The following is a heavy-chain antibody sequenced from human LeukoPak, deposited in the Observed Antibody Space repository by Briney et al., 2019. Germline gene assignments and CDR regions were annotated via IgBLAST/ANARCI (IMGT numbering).Heavy chain of an antibody. Sequence: GESLRLSCAASGFTFSSYAMHWVPPAPGKGRGWVAVISYDGSNKYYADSVKSRFTISRDNATNSLYLQMNSLRAEDTAVYYCARDLRYSSGWSASGMDVWGKGTTVTISS. CDR3: ARDLRYSSGWSASGMDV. D-gene: IGHD6-19*01. CDR2: ISYDGSNK. CDR1: GFTFSSYA. V-gene: IGHV3-30*04. J-gene: IGHJ6*03.